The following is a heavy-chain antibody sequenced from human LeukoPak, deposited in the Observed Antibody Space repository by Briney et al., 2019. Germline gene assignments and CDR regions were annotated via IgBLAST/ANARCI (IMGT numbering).Heavy chain of an antibody. CDR2: MKQDGGAI. CDR3: ARQWPFDY. CDR1: GFTFSSYW. J-gene: IGHJ4*02. V-gene: IGHV3-7*05. D-gene: IGHD6-19*01. Sequence: PGGSLRLSCAASGFTFSSYWMSWVRQAPGEGLEWVANMKQDGGAIYYVDSVKGRFTISRDNPKNSLYLQMNSLRADDTAVYYCARQWPFDYWGQGTLVTVSS.